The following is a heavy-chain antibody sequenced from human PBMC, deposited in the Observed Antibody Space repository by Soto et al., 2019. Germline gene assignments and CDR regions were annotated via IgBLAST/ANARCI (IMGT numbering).Heavy chain of an antibody. J-gene: IGHJ6*03. V-gene: IGHV3-23*01. CDR1: GFTFNSYA. CDR3: AELAASATDYRDV. CDR2: ITADAGGT. Sequence: GGSLRLSCAASGFTFNSYAMSWVRQAPGKGLEWVSTITADAGGTEYADSVKGRFTISRDNSKNTLFLQVSSLRAEDTAVYYCAELAASATDYRDVWGEGTTVTVSS. D-gene: IGHD2-15*01.